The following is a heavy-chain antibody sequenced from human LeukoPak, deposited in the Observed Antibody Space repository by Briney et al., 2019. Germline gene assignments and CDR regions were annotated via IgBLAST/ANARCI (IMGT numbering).Heavy chain of an antibody. D-gene: IGHD3-22*01. V-gene: IGHV1-69*05. CDR3: ARPSDSSGYYYYYYMDV. CDR2: IIPIFGTA. CDR1: GGTFSSYA. Sequence: SVKVSCKASGGTFSSYAISWVRQAPGQGLEWMGGIIPIFGTANYAQKFQGRVTTTKDESTSTAYMELSSLRSEDTAVYYCARPSDSSGYYYYYYMDVWGKGTMVTVSS. J-gene: IGHJ6*03.